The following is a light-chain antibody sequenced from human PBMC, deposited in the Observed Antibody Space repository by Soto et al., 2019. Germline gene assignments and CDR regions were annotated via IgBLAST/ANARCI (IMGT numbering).Light chain of an antibody. V-gene: IGLV2-14*01. CDR2: DLT. CDR1: SGDIGGHKY. J-gene: IGLJ1*01. CDR3: TSNTTSLYV. Sequence: QSVLTQPASVSGSPGQSITISCSGSSGDIGGHKYVSWYQQHPGKAPKLIIYDLTNRPSGVSNRFSGSKSGNTASLTISGLQAEDEADYYCTSNTTSLYVFGSGTKVTVL.